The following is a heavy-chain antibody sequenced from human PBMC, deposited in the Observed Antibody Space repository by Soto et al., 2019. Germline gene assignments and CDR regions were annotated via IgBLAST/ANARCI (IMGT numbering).Heavy chain of an antibody. CDR2: IYYSGST. CDR3: ARAPRGNYGYPPYFDY. CDR1: GGSISSYY. V-gene: IGHV4-59*01. J-gene: IGHJ4*02. Sequence: ETLSLTCTVSGGSISSYYWSWIRQPPGKGLEWIGYIYYSGSTDYNPSLKSRVTISVDTSKNQFSLKLSSVTAADTAVYYCARAPRGNYGYPPYFDYWGQGTRVTVSS. D-gene: IGHD3-10*01.